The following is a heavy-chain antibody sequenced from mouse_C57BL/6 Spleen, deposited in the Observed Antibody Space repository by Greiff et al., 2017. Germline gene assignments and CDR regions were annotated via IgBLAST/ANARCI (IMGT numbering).Heavy chain of an antibody. CDR2: IDPSDSYT. CDR3: ASTYYSTRDYFDY. Sequence: QVQLQQPGAELVMPGASVKLSCKASGYTFTSYWMHWVKQRPGQGLEWIGEIDPSDSYTNYNQKFKGKSTLTVDKSSSTAYMQLSSLTSEDSAVYYCASTYYSTRDYFDYWGQGTTLTVSS. V-gene: IGHV1-69*01. CDR1: GYTFTSYW. D-gene: IGHD2-12*01. J-gene: IGHJ2*01.